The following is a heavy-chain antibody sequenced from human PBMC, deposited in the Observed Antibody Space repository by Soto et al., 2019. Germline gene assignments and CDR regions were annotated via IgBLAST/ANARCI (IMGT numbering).Heavy chain of an antibody. CDR3: ARWDPDSSGYKDGSFDY. CDR2: INAGNGNT. J-gene: IGHJ4*02. V-gene: IGHV1-3*01. CDR1: GYTFTSYA. Sequence: QVQLVQSGAEVKKPGASVKVSCKASGYTFTSYAMHWVRQAPGQRLEWMGWINAGNGNTKYSQKFQGRVTITRDTSASTAYMELSSLRSEDTAVYYCARWDPDSSGYKDGSFDYWGQGTLVTVSS. D-gene: IGHD3-22*01.